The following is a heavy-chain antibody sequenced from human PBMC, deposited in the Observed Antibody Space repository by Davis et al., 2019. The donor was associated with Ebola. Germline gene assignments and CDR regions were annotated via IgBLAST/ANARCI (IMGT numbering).Heavy chain of an antibody. CDR3: AKCRSYYDTSGQDY. Sequence: PGGSLRLSCAASGFTFSSYAMRWVRQAPGKGLEWVSAISGSGGSTYYADSVKGRFTISRDNSKNTLYLQMNSLRAEDTALYYCAKCRSYYDTSGQDYWGQGTLVTVSS. D-gene: IGHD3-22*01. V-gene: IGHV3-23*01. J-gene: IGHJ4*02. CDR1: GFTFSSYA. CDR2: ISGSGGST.